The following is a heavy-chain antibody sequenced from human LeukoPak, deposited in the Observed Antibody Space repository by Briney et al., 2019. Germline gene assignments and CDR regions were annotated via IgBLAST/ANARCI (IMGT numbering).Heavy chain of an antibody. Sequence: PGGSLRLSCATSAFTFRSYGMHWVRQAPDKGLEWVAFIRYDGSNKYYADSVKGRFTISRDNSKNTLYLQMNSLRAEDTAVYYCANSRINLLWFGEVDYFDYWGQGTLVTVSS. D-gene: IGHD3-10*01. V-gene: IGHV3-30*02. CDR3: ANSRINLLWFGEVDYFDY. CDR1: AFTFRSYG. CDR2: IRYDGSNK. J-gene: IGHJ4*02.